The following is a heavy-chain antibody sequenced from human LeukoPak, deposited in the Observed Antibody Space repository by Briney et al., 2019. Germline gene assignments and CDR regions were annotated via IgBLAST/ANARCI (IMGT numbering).Heavy chain of an antibody. V-gene: IGHV4-34*01. CDR3: ARSSGRGYYYYYGMDV. D-gene: IGHD3-10*01. CDR2: INHSGST. J-gene: IGHJ6*02. CDR1: GGSFSGYY. Sequence: SGTLSLTCAVYGGSFSGYYWSWIRQPPGKGLEWIGEINHSGSTNYNPSLKSRVTISVDTSKNQFSLKLSSVTAADTAVYYCARSSGRGYYYYYGMDVWGQGTTVTVSS.